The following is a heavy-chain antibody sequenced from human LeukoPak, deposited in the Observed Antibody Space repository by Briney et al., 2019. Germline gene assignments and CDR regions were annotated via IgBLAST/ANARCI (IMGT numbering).Heavy chain of an antibody. CDR3: ARDQPSAVADTSFDY. J-gene: IGHJ4*02. CDR2: ISAYNGNT. CDR1: GYTFTSYG. Sequence: ASVKVSCKASGYTFTSYGISWVRQAPGQGLEWMGWISAYNGNTNYAQKLQGRVTMTTDTSTSTAYMELRSLRSDDTAVYYCARDQPSAVADTSFDYWGQGTLVTASS. D-gene: IGHD6-19*01. V-gene: IGHV1-18*01.